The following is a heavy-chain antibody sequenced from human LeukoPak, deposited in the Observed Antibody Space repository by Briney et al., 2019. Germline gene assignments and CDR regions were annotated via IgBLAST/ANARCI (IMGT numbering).Heavy chain of an antibody. Sequence: SETLSLTCTVSGGSISSGDYYWSWIRQHPGKGLEWIGYIYYSGSTYYNPSLKSRVTISLDTSKNQFSLKLSSVTAADTAVYYCASIYYDSSGYTFDYWGQGTLVTVSS. CDR2: IYYSGST. CDR3: ASIYYDSSGYTFDY. J-gene: IGHJ4*02. D-gene: IGHD3-22*01. CDR1: GGSISSGDYY. V-gene: IGHV4-31*03.